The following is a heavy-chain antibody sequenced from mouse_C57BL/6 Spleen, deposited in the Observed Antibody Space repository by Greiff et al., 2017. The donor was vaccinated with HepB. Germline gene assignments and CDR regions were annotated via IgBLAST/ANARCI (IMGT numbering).Heavy chain of an antibody. CDR3: ARDYYGSRGENYAMDY. V-gene: IGHV5-4*03. Sequence: EVMLVESGGGLVKPGGSLKLSCAASGFTFSSYAMSWVRQTPEKRLEWVATISDGGSYTYYPDNVKGRFTISRDNAKNNLYLQMRHLKSEDTAMYYCARDYYGSRGENYAMDYWGQGTSVTVSS. CDR1: GFTFSSYA. CDR2: ISDGGSYT. J-gene: IGHJ4*01. D-gene: IGHD1-1*01.